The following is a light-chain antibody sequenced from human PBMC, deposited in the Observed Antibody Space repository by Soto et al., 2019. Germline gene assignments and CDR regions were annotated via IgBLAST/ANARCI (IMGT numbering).Light chain of an antibody. CDR1: SSDVGGYNY. CDR2: DVS. CDR3: SSYRSSSTYV. J-gene: IGLJ1*01. V-gene: IGLV2-14*01. Sequence: QSVLPQPSSVSGSPGQSITISCTGTSSDVGGYNYVSWYQQYPGKAPKLMIYDVSNRPSGVSNRFSGSKSGNTASLTISGLQAEDEADYYCSSYRSSSTYVFGTGTKVTVL.